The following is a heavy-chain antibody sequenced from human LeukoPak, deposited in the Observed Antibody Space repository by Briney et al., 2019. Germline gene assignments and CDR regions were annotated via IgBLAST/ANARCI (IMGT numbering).Heavy chain of an antibody. CDR1: GGTFDTYA. CDR2: IIPFRGTV. Sequence: SVKVSCKASGGTFDTYALSWVRQAPGQGLEWMGRIIPFRGTVNHAQRFQGRVTITADKSTGTAYVELSSLRSDDTAVYYCARDLPGTDDAFDIWGQGTMVTVSS. CDR3: ARDLPGTDDAFDI. D-gene: IGHD2-2*01. J-gene: IGHJ3*02. V-gene: IGHV1-69*04.